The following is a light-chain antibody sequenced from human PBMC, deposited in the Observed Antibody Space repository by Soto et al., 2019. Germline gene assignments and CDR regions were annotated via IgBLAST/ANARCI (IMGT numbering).Light chain of an antibody. J-gene: IGLJ2*01. V-gene: IGLV2-14*01. CDR3: SSFSSSTTLGI. CDR1: SSDVGGHNY. CDR2: DVN. Sequence: QSALTQPASVSGSPGQSITISCTGTSSDVGGHNYVSWYQQLPGKAPKLMIYDVNSRPSGVSNRFSGSKSGNTASLTISGLQAEDEGDYYCSSFSSSTTLGIFGGGTKVTVL.